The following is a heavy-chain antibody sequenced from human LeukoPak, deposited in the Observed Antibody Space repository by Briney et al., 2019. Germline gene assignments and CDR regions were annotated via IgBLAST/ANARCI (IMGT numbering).Heavy chain of an antibody. J-gene: IGHJ4*02. CDR1: GFTVSSNY. V-gene: IGHV3-53*01. CDR2: IYGGGNI. Sequence: GGSLRLPCAASGFTVSSNYMNWVRQAPGKGLEWVSVIYGGGNIYYADSVKGRFTISRDNSKNTLYLQMNSLRAEDTAVYYCARGAGYNYPYYFDHWGQGTLVTVSS. D-gene: IGHD5-24*01. CDR3: ARGAGYNYPYYFDH.